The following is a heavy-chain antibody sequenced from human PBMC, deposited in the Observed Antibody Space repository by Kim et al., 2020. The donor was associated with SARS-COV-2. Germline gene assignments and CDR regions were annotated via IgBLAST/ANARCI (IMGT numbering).Heavy chain of an antibody. J-gene: IGHJ3*01. CDR3: ARELKVDPASPRQYDALDV. CDR1: GFTFSSYW. V-gene: IGHV3-74*01. Sequence: GGSLRLSCAASGFTFSSYWMHWVRQSPGKGLVWVSRIKSDGSSTNYADSVKGRFIISRDNAKNTLFLQMTSLGGEDTAVYYCARELKVDPASPRQYDALDVWGQGTMVTVAS. CDR2: IKSDGSST. D-gene: IGHD4-4*01.